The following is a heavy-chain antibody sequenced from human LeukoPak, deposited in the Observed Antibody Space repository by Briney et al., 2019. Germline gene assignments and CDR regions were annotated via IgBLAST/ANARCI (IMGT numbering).Heavy chain of an antibody. CDR2: INHSGNS. J-gene: IGHJ3*02. CDR3: GMFAVIVGGGLDI. Sequence: SETLSLTWAVYGGSFSDYYFTWIRQPPGKGLEWIGDINHSGNSSYNKSLKSRVTISVDTSKNQVSLELNSVTAADTAVYYCGMFAVIVGGGLDIWGQGTVVTVSS. CDR1: GGSFSDYY. D-gene: IGHD1-26*01. V-gene: IGHV4-34*01.